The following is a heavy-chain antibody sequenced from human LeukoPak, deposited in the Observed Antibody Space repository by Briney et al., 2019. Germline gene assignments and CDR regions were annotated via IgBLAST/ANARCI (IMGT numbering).Heavy chain of an antibody. J-gene: IGHJ4*02. CDR1: GFTFDDYD. CDR3: AKSQRKDQLLFGYYFDY. D-gene: IGHD2-2*01. CDR2: ISWNSDRT. V-gene: IGHV3-9*03. Sequence: GRSLRLSCAASGFTFDDYDMHWVRQAPGKGLEWVSGISWNSDRTGYADSVKGRFTTSRDNAKNSLYLQMNSLRAEDMALYYCAKSQRKDQLLFGYYFDYWGQGTLVTVSS.